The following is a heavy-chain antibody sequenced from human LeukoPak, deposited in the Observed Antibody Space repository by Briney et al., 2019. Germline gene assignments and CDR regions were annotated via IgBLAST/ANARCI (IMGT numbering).Heavy chain of an antibody. CDR2: INPGGSIT. CDR1: GFTFSSYW. CDR3: ARSNQADDY. V-gene: IGHV3-74*01. Sequence: GGSLRLSCAASGFTFSSYWMHWVRQVPGKGLVWVSRINPGGSITAYADSVKGPFTISRDNAKNTLYLQMDSLRAEDTAIYYCARSNQADDYWGQGTLVTVSS. D-gene: IGHD1-14*01. J-gene: IGHJ4*02.